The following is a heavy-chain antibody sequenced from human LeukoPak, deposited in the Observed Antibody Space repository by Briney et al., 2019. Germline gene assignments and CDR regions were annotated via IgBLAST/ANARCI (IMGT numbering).Heavy chain of an antibody. J-gene: IGHJ4*02. CDR1: GGTFSSHA. V-gene: IGHV1-69*04. Sequence: GASVKVSCKASGGTFSSHAISWVRQAPGQGLEWMGRIIPILGIANYAQKFQGRVTITADKSTSTAYMELSSLRSEDTAVYYCASPYGSGSHTYYFDYWGQGTLVTVSS. CDR2: IIPILGIA. CDR3: ASPYGSGSHTYYFDY. D-gene: IGHD3-10*01.